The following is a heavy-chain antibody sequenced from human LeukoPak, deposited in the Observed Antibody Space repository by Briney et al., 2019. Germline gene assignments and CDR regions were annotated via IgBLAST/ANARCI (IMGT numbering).Heavy chain of an antibody. J-gene: IGHJ4*02. D-gene: IGHD3-22*01. Sequence: PSETLSLTCTVSGGSISSSSYYWGWIRQPPGKGLEWIGSIYYSGSTYYNPSLKSRVTISVDTSKNQFSLKLSSVTAADTAVYYCARNSRYYDSSGYYSYFDYWGQGTLVTVSS. CDR1: GGSISSSSYY. CDR3: ARNSRYYDSSGYYSYFDY. V-gene: IGHV4-39*01. CDR2: IYYSGST.